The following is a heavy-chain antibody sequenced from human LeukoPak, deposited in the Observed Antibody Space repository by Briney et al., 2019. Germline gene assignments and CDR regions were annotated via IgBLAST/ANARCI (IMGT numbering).Heavy chain of an antibody. J-gene: IGHJ4*02. D-gene: IGHD5-12*01. Sequence: SETLSLTCTASGGSISSYYWSWIRQPPGKGLEWIGYIYYSGSTNYNPSLKSRVTISVDTSKNQFSLKLSSVTAADTAVYYCARESGYVEYYFDYWGQGTLVTVSS. CDR3: ARESGYVEYYFDY. CDR2: IYYSGST. CDR1: GGSISSYY. V-gene: IGHV4-59*01.